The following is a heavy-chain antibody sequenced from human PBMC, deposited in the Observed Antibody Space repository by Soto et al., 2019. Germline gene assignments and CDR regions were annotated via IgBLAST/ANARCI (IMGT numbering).Heavy chain of an antibody. CDR2: ISAYNGQT. Sequence: WASVKVSCKASGYPFDTYGINWVRQAPGQRPEWMGWISAYNGQTDYAQNFQSRVTMATDTSTNTAYMELRNLRSDDTAVYYCARDPHEFWNSYLFDPWGPGTLVTVSS. CDR3: ARDPHEFWNSYLFDP. CDR1: GYPFDTYG. J-gene: IGHJ5*02. D-gene: IGHD3-3*01. V-gene: IGHV1-18*01.